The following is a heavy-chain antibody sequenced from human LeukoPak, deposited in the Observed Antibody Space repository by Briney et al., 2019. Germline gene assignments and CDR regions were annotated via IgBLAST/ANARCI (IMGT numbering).Heavy chain of an antibody. CDR1: GYTFTSYG. Sequence: GASVKVSCKASGYTFTSYGISWVRQAPGQGLEWMGWISAYNGNTNYAQKLQSRVTMTTDTSTSTAYTELRSLRSDDTAVYYCARAMYSSGWYYYYYYYMDVWGKGTTVTVSS. D-gene: IGHD6-19*01. J-gene: IGHJ6*03. V-gene: IGHV1-18*01. CDR2: ISAYNGNT. CDR3: ARAMYSSGWYYYYYYYMDV.